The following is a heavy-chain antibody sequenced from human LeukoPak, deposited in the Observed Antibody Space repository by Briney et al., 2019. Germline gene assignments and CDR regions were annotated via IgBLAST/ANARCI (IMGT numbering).Heavy chain of an antibody. CDR2: INERGSET. CDR1: GFMFPNHW. Sequence: GGSLRLSCAASGFMFPNHWMTWVRQGPGKGLEWVANINERGSETYYADYVKGRFTISTDNTKKSLFLQLNSLSVEDTAMYYCAKDYSFSNFNWGQGTLVTVSS. D-gene: IGHD2-15*01. V-gene: IGHV3-7*01. CDR3: AKDYSFSNFN. J-gene: IGHJ4*02.